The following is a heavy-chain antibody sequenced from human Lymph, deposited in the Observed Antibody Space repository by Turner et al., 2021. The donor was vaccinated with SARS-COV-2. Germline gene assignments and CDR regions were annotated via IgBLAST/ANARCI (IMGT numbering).Heavy chain of an antibody. V-gene: IGHV4-59*08. Sequence: QVQLQESAPGLVKPSETLSLTCTVSGGSISSYYWSWIRQPPGKGLEWIGYISNSGSTNYIPSLKSRVTISLDTSKNQFSLKLSSVTAADTAVYYCARHGNELGIQLWGQGTLVTVSS. CDR2: ISNSGST. CDR3: ARHGNELGIQL. D-gene: IGHD5-18*01. CDR1: GGSISSYY. J-gene: IGHJ4*02.